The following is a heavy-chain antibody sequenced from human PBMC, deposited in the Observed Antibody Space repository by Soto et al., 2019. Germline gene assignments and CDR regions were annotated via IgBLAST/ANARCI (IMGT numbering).Heavy chain of an antibody. CDR3: ARDAQSWFDQ. CDR2: IYHSGSP. V-gene: IGHV4-4*02. CDR1: GGSISSTNW. J-gene: IGHJ5*02. Sequence: PSETLSLTCAVSGGSISSTNWWSWVRQPPGKGLEWIAEIYHSGSPNYNPSLKSRATISVDKSKNQFSLKLSSVTAADTAVYYCARDAQSWFDQWGQGILVTVSS.